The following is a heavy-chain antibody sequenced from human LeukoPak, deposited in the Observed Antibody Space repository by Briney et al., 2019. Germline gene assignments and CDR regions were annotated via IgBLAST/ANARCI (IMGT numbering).Heavy chain of an antibody. V-gene: IGHV4-59*01. J-gene: IGHJ3*02. CDR3: ARWNVEVAAPLDAFDI. D-gene: IGHD6-19*01. CDR2: IYYSGRT. Sequence: SETLSLTCTVSVGSISSFYWSWIRQPPGKGLEWIGYIYYSGRTNYNPSLKSRVTISVDTSKNQFSLKLNSVTAADTAVYYCARWNVEVAAPLDAFDIWGQGTMVTVSS. CDR1: VGSISSFY.